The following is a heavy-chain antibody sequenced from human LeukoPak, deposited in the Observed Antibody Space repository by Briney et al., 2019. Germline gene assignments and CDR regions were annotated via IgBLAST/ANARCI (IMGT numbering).Heavy chain of an antibody. J-gene: IGHJ4*02. CDR1: GFTFSSYS. D-gene: IGHD1-26*01. CDR2: ISSSSSTI. Sequence: AGGSLRLSCAASGFTFSSYSMNWVRQAPGKGLEWVSYISSSSSTIYYADSVKGRFTISRDNAKNSLYLQMNSLRAVDTAVYYCARGIPGGATTRSYFDYWGQGTLVTVSS. CDR3: ARGIPGGATTRSYFDY. V-gene: IGHV3-48*04.